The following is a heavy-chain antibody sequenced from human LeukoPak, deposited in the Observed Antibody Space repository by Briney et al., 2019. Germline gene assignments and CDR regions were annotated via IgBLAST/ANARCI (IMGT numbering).Heavy chain of an antibody. J-gene: IGHJ4*02. CDR3: ARLVGAATDPFDY. V-gene: IGHV4-39*01. CDR2: IYYSGST. Sequence: PSETLSLTCTVSGGSISSRTYYWGWIRQPPGKGLEWIASIYYSGSTYYNPSLKSRVTISIDTSKNQFSLKLSSVTAADTAVYYCARLVGAATDPFDYWGQGTLVTVPS. CDR1: GGSISSRTYY. D-gene: IGHD1-26*01.